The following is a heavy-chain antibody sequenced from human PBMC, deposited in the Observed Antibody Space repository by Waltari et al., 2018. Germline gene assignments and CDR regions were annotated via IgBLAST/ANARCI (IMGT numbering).Heavy chain of an antibody. CDR2: IRSKANSYAT. D-gene: IGHD6-13*01. CDR3: TRLLAAAGTY. J-gene: IGHJ4*02. V-gene: IGHV3-73*01. CDR1: GFTFSGSA. Sequence: EVQLVESGGGLVQPGGSLKLSCAASGFTFSGSAMPWVRQASGKGLEWVGRIRSKANSYATAYAASVKGRFTISRDDSKNTAYLQMNSLKTEDTAVYYCTRLLAAAGTYWGQGTLVTVSS.